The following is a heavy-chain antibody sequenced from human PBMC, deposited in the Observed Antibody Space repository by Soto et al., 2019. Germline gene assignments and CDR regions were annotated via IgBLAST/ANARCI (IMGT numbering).Heavy chain of an antibody. V-gene: IGHV3-33*01. Sequence: QVQLVESGGGVVQPGRSLRLSCAASGFTFSSYGMHWVRQAPGKGLEWVAVIWYDGSNKYYADSVKGRFTISRDNSKNPQYLQMNSLRAEDTAVYYCASEYCSGGSCYYYAMDVWGQGTTVTVSS. D-gene: IGHD2-15*01. CDR1: GFTFSSYG. CDR3: ASEYCSGGSCYYYAMDV. J-gene: IGHJ6*02. CDR2: IWYDGSNK.